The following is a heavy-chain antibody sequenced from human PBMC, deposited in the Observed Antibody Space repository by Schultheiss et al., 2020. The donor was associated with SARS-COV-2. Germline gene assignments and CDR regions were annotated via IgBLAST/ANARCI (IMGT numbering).Heavy chain of an antibody. V-gene: IGHV3-23*01. Sequence: GGSLRLSCAASGFTFSSYWMHWVRQAPGKGLVWVSAISGSGGSTYYADSVKGRFTISRDNSKNTLYLQMNSLRAEDTAVYYCAKDEDYYYDTGDAFDIWGQGTMVTVSS. J-gene: IGHJ3*02. CDR1: GFTFSSYW. CDR3: AKDEDYYYDTGDAFDI. D-gene: IGHD3-22*01. CDR2: ISGSGGST.